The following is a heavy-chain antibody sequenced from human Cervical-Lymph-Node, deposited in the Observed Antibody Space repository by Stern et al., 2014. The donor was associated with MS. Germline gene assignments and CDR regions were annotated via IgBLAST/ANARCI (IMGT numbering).Heavy chain of an antibody. CDR2: IFPVFGTP. J-gene: IGHJ5*02. D-gene: IGHD6-13*01. V-gene: IGHV1-69*01. CDR3: ALSSETSDRWYSLGYDL. CDR1: GGTFSKFP. Sequence: QLVQSGAEVTKPGSSVKVSCKASGGTFSKFPSSLVRQAPGQGLEGMGGIFPVFGTPTYAQEFRGRVTITADVSTSTVYMELSSLRSDDTAVYYCALSSETSDRWYSLGYDLWGQGTLVTVSS.